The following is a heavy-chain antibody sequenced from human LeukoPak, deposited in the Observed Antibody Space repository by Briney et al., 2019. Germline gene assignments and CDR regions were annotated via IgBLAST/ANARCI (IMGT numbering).Heavy chain of an antibody. J-gene: IGHJ4*02. V-gene: IGHV3-74*01. D-gene: IGHD6-13*01. CDR3: ASESLAAAGEFDY. CDR1: GFTSSSYW. Sequence: PGGSLRLSCAASGFTSSSYWMHWVRQAPGKGLVWVSRINSDGSSTSYADSVKGRFTISRDNAKNTLYLQMNSLRAEDTAVYYCASESLAAAGEFDYWGQGTLVTVSS. CDR2: INSDGSST.